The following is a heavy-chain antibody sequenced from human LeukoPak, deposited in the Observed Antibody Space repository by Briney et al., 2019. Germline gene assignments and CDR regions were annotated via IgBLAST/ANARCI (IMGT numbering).Heavy chain of an antibody. CDR2: IYYSGST. V-gene: IGHV4-39*07. D-gene: IGHD6-19*01. Sequence: SETLSLTSTVSGGSISSYYWGWIRQPPGKGLEWIGSIYYSGSTYYNPSLKSRVTISVDTSKNQFSLKLSSVTAADTAVYYCARDRYSSGWYPYYYYMDVWGKGTTVTVSS. J-gene: IGHJ6*03. CDR3: ARDRYSSGWYPYYYYMDV. CDR1: GGSISSYY.